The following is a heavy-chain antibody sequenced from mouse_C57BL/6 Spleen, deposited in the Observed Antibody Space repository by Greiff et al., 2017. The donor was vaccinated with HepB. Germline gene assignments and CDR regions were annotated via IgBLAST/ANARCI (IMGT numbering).Heavy chain of an antibody. D-gene: IGHD1-1*01. CDR2: IYPGSGST. V-gene: IGHV1-55*01. CDR1: GYTFTSYW. Sequence: QVQLQQSGAELVKPGASVKMSCKASGYTFTSYWITWVKQRPGQGLEWIGDIYPGSGSTNYNEKFKSKATLTVDTSSSTAYMQLSSLTSEDSAVYYCARFDYYGSSPLDYWGQGTTLTVSS. J-gene: IGHJ2*01. CDR3: ARFDYYGSSPLDY.